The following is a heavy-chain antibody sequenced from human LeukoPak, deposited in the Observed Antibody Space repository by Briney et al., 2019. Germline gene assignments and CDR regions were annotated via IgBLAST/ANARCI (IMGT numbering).Heavy chain of an antibody. CDR3: ARGIAAAGGPLDY. CDR2: INPSVGST. CDR1: GYTFTTYY. J-gene: IGHJ4*02. Sequence: GASVKVSCKTSGYTFTTYYIHWVRQAPGQGLEWMGIINPSVGSTTYSQKFQGRVTMTRDMSTSTVYMELSSLRSEDTAVYYCARGIAAAGGPLDYWGQGTLVTVSS. D-gene: IGHD6-13*01. V-gene: IGHV1-46*01.